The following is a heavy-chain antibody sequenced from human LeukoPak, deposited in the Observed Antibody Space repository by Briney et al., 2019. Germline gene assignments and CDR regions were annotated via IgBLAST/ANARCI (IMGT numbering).Heavy chain of an antibody. Sequence: PSETLSLTCTVSGGSISSYYWSWIRQPPGKGLEWIGYIYYSGSTNYNPSLKSRVTMSIDTSKNQFSLKLNSVTAADTAVYYCARRTGGFDNWGQGTLVTVSS. CDR1: GGSISSYY. D-gene: IGHD3-10*01. J-gene: IGHJ4*02. V-gene: IGHV4-59*08. CDR3: ARRTGGFDN. CDR2: IYYSGST.